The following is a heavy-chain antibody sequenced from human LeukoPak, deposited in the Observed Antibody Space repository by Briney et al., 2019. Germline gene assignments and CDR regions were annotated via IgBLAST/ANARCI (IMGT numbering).Heavy chain of an antibody. CDR2: INHSGST. D-gene: IGHD3-22*01. V-gene: IGHV4-34*01. Sequence: PSETLSLTCAVYGGSFSGYYWSWIRQPPGKGLEWIGEINHSGSTNYNPSLKSRVTISVDTSKNQFSLKLSSVTAADTAVYYCARRRVVVVNQWFDYWGQGTLVTVSS. CDR1: GGSFSGYY. CDR3: ARRRVVVVNQWFDY. J-gene: IGHJ4*02.